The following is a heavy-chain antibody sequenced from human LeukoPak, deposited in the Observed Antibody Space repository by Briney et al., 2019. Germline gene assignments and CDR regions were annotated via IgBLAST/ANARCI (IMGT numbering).Heavy chain of an antibody. Sequence: SVKVSCKVSGYTLTELSMHWVRQAPGQGLEWMGGIIPIFGTANYAQKFQGRVTITADESTSTAYMELSSLRSEDTAVYYCARDRIAARIKGAFDIWGQGTMVTVSS. CDR1: GYTLTELS. CDR3: ARDRIAARIKGAFDI. J-gene: IGHJ3*02. V-gene: IGHV1-69*13. D-gene: IGHD6-6*01. CDR2: IIPIFGTA.